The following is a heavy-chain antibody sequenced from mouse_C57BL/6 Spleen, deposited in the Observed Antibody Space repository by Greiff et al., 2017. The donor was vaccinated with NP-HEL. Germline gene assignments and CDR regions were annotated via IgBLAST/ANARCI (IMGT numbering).Heavy chain of an antibody. J-gene: IGHJ3*01. V-gene: IGHV1-39*01. Sequence: VQLQQSGPELVKPGASVKISCKASGYSFTDYNMNWVKQSNGKSLEWIGVINPNYGTTSYNQKFKGKATLTVDQSSSTAYMQLNSLTSEDSAVYYGASHYGSSLAWFAYWGQGTRVTVSA. D-gene: IGHD1-1*01. CDR3: ASHYGSSLAWFAY. CDR2: INPNYGTT. CDR1: GYSFTDYN.